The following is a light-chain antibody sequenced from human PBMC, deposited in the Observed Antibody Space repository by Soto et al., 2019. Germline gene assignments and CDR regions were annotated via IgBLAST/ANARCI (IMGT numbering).Light chain of an antibody. V-gene: IGLV1-44*01. CDR3: AAWDDSLNAVL. Sequence: QSVLTQSPSASGTPGQRVAISCSGSYSNIGRNTVHWYQQVPGTAPVLLIYANNLRPSGVPDRFSGSKSGTSASLAISGLQSEDEAEYYCAAWDDSLNAVLFGGGTKRTVL. CDR1: YSNIGRNT. J-gene: IGLJ2*01. CDR2: ANN.